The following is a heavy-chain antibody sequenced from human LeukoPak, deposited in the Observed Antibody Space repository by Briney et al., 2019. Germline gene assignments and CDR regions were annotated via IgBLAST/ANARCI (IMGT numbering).Heavy chain of an antibody. CDR3: ARVNSYYYDSSGYYRGWFDP. V-gene: IGHV4-34*01. D-gene: IGHD3-22*01. J-gene: IGHJ5*02. Sequence: SETLSLTCAVYGGSFSGYYWSWIRQPPGKGLEWIGEINHSGSTNYNPSLKSRVTISVDTSKNQFSLKLSSVTAADTAVYYCARVNSYYYDSSGYYRGWFDPWGQGTLVTVSS. CDR2: INHSGST. CDR1: GGSFSGYY.